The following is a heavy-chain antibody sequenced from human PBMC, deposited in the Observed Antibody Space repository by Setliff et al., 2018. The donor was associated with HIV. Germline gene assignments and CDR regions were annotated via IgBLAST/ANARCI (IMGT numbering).Heavy chain of an antibody. V-gene: IGHV3-21*01. J-gene: IGHJ4*02. CDR3: AKGSGYDWDGYFDY. CDR2: ISTSSSYI. CDR1: GFTFSSHS. Sequence: GGSLRLSCAASGFTFSSHSMNWVRQAPGKGLEWVSSISTSSSYIYYADSVKGRFTISRDNAKNSLYLQINSLRAEDTAVYYCAKGSGYDWDGYFDYWGQGTLVTVSS. D-gene: IGHD5-12*01.